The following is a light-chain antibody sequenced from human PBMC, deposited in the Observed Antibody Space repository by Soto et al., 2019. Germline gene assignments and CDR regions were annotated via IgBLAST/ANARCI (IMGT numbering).Light chain of an antibody. CDR1: QSLVHSNGYNY. CDR3: MQALQTPPT. CDR2: LGS. Sequence: DIVMTQSPLSLPVTPGEPASISCRSSQSLVHSNGYNYLDWYLQKPGQSPQPLIYLGSNRASGVPDRFRGTGSGTDFTLKISRVEAEDVGVYYCMQALQTPPTFGQGTKVEIK. J-gene: IGKJ1*01. V-gene: IGKV2-28*01.